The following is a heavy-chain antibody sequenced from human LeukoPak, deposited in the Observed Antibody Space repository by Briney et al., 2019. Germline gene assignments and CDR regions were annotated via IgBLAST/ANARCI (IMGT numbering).Heavy chain of an antibody. CDR2: IYYSGST. CDR3: ARHVGDSSGYYSTIDAFDI. D-gene: IGHD3-22*01. J-gene: IGHJ3*02. Sequence: SETLSLTCTVSGGSISSYYWSWIRQPPGKGLEWIGYIYYSGSTNYNPSLKSRVTISVDTSKNQFSLKLSSVTAADTAVYYCARHVGDSSGYYSTIDAFDIWGQGTMVTVSS. V-gene: IGHV4-59*08. CDR1: GGSISSYY.